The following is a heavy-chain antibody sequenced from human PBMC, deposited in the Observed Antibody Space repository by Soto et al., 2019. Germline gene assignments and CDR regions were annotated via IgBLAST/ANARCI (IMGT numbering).Heavy chain of an antibody. CDR2: IWYDGSKK. Sequence: QVQLVESGGGVVQPGRSLRLSCAASGFTFSSYGMHWVRQAPGKGLEWVAVIWYDGSKKYYADSVKGRFTISRDNSKNTLYLQMNSLRAEDTAVYYCARESDYYDSSGYLNYYYYGMDVWGQGTTVTVSS. D-gene: IGHD3-22*01. V-gene: IGHV3-33*01. J-gene: IGHJ6*02. CDR1: GFTFSSYG. CDR3: ARESDYYDSSGYLNYYYYGMDV.